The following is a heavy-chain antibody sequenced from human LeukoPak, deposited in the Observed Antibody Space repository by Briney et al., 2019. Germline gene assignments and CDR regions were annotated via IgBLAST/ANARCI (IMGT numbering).Heavy chain of an antibody. CDR1: GYTLTDLS. J-gene: IGHJ4*02. CDR3: ARGSYYGSGSYYNPQDFDY. V-gene: IGHV1-24*01. CDR2: FDLEEGET. Sequence: ASVKVSCKVSGYTLTDLSMHWVRQAPGKGLEWMGGFDLEEGETIYAQKFQGRVTITRDTSASTAYMELSSLRSEDTAVYYCARGSYYGSGSYYNPQDFDYWGQGTLVTVSS. D-gene: IGHD3-10*01.